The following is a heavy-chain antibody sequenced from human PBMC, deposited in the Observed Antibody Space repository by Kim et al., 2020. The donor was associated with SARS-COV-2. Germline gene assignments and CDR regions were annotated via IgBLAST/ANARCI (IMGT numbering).Heavy chain of an antibody. Sequence: GKELDWMGFIFPNDSNTKYDPYFQGQVTISAGNSVTTAYLQWSSLKASDTATYYCARHSSMYSWYCDIWGPGTLVIVSS. V-gene: IGHV5-51*01. J-gene: IGHJ2*01. CDR2: IFPNDSNT. CDR3: ARHSSMYSWYCDI. D-gene: IGHD2-2*01.